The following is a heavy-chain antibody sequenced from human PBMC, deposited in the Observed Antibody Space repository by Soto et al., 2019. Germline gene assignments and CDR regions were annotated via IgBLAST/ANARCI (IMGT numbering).Heavy chain of an antibody. CDR3: TRLYSSGFDY. D-gene: IGHD6-19*01. V-gene: IGHV3-73*01. CDR2: IRSRANRYAT. Sequence: GGSLRLSCAASGFPFSGSAVHWVRQASGKGLEWIGRIRSRANRYATAYAASVKGRFTISRDDSKNTAYLQMNSLKTEDTAMYYCTRLYSSGFDYWGQGALVTVSS. J-gene: IGHJ4*02. CDR1: GFPFSGSA.